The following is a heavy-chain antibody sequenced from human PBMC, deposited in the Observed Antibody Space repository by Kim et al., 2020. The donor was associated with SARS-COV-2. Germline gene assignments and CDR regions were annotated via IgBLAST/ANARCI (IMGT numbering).Heavy chain of an antibody. V-gene: IGHV3-43*02. CDR3: ANEVPPDLGYDY. CDR1: GFTFDDYA. CDR2: ISGDGGST. Sequence: GGSLRLSCAASGFTFDDYAMHWVRQAPGKGLEWVSLISGDGGSTYYADSVKGRFTISRDNSKNSLYLQMNSLRTEDTALYYCANEVPPDLGYDYWGQGTLVTVSS. D-gene: IGHD3-10*01. J-gene: IGHJ4*02.